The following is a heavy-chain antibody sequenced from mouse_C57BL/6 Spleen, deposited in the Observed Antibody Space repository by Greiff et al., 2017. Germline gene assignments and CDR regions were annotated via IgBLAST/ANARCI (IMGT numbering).Heavy chain of an antibody. D-gene: IGHD1-1*01. CDR1: GYSITSGYD. CDR2: ISYSGST. Sequence: EVKLVESGPGMVKPSQSLSLTCTVTGYSITSGYDWHWIRHFPGNKLEWMGYISYSGSTNYNPSLKSRISITHDTSKNHFFLKLNSVTTEDTATYYCARDSSSYAMDYWGQGTSVTVSS. CDR3: ARDSSSYAMDY. V-gene: IGHV3-1*01. J-gene: IGHJ4*01.